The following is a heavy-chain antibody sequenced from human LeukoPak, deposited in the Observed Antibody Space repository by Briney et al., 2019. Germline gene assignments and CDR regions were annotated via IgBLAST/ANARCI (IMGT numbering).Heavy chain of an antibody. Sequence: SETLSLTCVVSAYSIGSGYYWGWIRQPPGKGLEWIGSIYHNGSTYYSPSLKSRVTISVDTSKNQFSLKLSSVTAADTAVYYCARPVQSGYDYDYWGQGTLVTVSS. CDR1: AYSIGSGYY. V-gene: IGHV4-38-2*01. D-gene: IGHD5-12*01. CDR2: IYHNGST. J-gene: IGHJ4*02. CDR3: ARPVQSGYDYDY.